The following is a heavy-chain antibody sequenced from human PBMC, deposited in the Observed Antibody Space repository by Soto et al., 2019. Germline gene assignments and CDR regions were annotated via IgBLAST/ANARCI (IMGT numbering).Heavy chain of an antibody. CDR2: ISSSSSYI. V-gene: IGHV3-21*01. D-gene: IGHD3-9*01. CDR1: GFTFSSYS. Sequence: GGSLRLSCAASGFTFSSYSMNWVRQAPGKGLEWVSSISSSSSYIYYADSVKGRFTISRDNAKNSLYLQMNSLRAEDTAVYYCARDRLRYFDWLEQTNYYYYGMDVWGQGTTVTVSS. J-gene: IGHJ6*02. CDR3: ARDRLRYFDWLEQTNYYYYGMDV.